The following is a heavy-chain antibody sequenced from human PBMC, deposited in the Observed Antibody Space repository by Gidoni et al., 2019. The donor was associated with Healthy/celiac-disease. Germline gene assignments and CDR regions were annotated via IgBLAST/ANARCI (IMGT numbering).Heavy chain of an antibody. D-gene: IGHD4-17*01. V-gene: IGHV1-3*01. CDR3: ARAIDTVTTENWFDP. CDR2: INAGNGNT. Sequence: QVQLVQSGADVKKPGSSVKVSCKASGYPFTSYAMHWVRQAPGQRLEWMGWINAGNGNTKYSQKFQGRVTITRDTSASTAYMELSSLRSEDTAVYYCARAIDTVTTENWFDPWGQGTLVTVSS. J-gene: IGHJ5*02. CDR1: GYPFTSYA.